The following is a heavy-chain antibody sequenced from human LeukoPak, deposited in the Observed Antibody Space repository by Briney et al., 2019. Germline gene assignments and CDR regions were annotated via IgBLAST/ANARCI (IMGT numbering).Heavy chain of an antibody. D-gene: IGHD4-17*01. J-gene: IGHJ4*02. V-gene: IGHV4-39*01. CDR2: IHYTGIT. Sequence: SETLSLTCTVSVGSISSSDYYWGWIRQSPGKGLEWIANIHYTGITYSNPSFNSRLTISADTSKNQFFLKLTSVTAADTAVYYCARQATVNTYDYFDFWGQGTLVTVSS. CDR1: VGSISSSDYY. CDR3: ARQATVNTYDYFDF.